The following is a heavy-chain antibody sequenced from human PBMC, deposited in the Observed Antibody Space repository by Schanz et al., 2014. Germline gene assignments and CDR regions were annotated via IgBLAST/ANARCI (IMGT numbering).Heavy chain of an antibody. J-gene: IGHJ4*02. V-gene: IGHV3-7*01. Sequence: EVQLVESGGGLVQPGGSLRLSCTASGFTFSDYWMSWVRQAPGKGPEWVANIKHDGSVKDYVDSVEGRFTISRDSSKNTLYLQMNSLRPEDTAVYYCVRDSFFAFDYWGQGTLVTVSS. CDR1: GFTFSDYW. CDR3: VRDSFFAFDY. CDR2: IKHDGSVK. D-gene: IGHD3-3*01.